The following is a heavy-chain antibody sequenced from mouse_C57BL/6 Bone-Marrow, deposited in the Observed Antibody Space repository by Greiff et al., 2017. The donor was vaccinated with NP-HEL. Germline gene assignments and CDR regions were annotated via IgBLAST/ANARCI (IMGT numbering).Heavy chain of an antibody. J-gene: IGHJ3*01. CDR2: ISSGGSYT. CDR1: GFTFSSYG. V-gene: IGHV5-6*01. D-gene: IGHD2-2*01. Sequence: EVKLMESGGDLVKPGGSLKLSCAASGFTFSSYGMSWVRQTPDKRLEWVATISSGGSYTYYPDSVKGRFTISRDNAKNTLYLQMSSLKSEDTAMYYCATLYGYDGFAYWGQGTLVTVSA. CDR3: ATLYGYDGFAY.